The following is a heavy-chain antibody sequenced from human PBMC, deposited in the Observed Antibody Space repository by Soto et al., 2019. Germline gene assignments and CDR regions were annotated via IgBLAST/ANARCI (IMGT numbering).Heavy chain of an antibody. D-gene: IGHD6-13*01. J-gene: IGHJ3*02. CDR1: GFTFSSYA. CDR2: ISYDGSNK. Sequence: GGSLRLSCAASGFTFSSYAMHWVRQAPGKGLEWVAVISYDGSNKYYADSVKGRFTISRDNSKNTLYLQMNSLRAEDTAVYYCARASWTALQLVLGDDAFDIWGQGTMVTVSS. CDR3: ARASWTALQLVLGDDAFDI. V-gene: IGHV3-30-3*01.